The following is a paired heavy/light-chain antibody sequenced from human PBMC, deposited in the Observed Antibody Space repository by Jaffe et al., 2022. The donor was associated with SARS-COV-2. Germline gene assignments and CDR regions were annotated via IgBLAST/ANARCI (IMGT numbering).Light chain of an antibody. CDR1: SSNIGNNY. CDR2: ENN. CDR3: GTWDSSLRWV. J-gene: IGLJ3*02. V-gene: IGLV1-51*02. Sequence: QSVLTQPPSVSAAPGQKVTISCSGSSSNIGNNYVSWYQQLPGTAPKLLIYENNKRPSGIPDRFSGSKSGTSATLGITGLQTGDEADYYCGTWDSSLRWVFGGGTKLTVL.
Heavy chain of an antibody. CDR2: INHSGST. CDR3: ARMVTMVRGVIKTFSYYMDV. CDR1: GGSFSGYY. V-gene: IGHV4-34*01. D-gene: IGHD3-10*01. J-gene: IGHJ6*03. Sequence: QVQLQQWGAGLLKPSETLSLTCAVYGGSFSGYYWSWIRQPPGKGLEWIGEINHSGSTNYNPSLKSRVTISVDTSKNQFSLKLSSVTAADTAVYYCARMVTMVRGVIKTFSYYMDVWGKGTTVTVSS.